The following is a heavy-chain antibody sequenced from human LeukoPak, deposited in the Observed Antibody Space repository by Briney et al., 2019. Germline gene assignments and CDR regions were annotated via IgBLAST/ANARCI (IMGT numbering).Heavy chain of an antibody. CDR2: ISGSGDNT. D-gene: IGHD6-13*01. Sequence: PGGSLRLSCAVSGFTFSSYAMSWVRQAPRKGLEWVSTISGSGDNTYSADSVRGRFTISRDNSKNTLYLQMNSLRAEDTAIYYCAKVSWANYFDYWGQGTLVTVSS. CDR3: AKVSWANYFDY. J-gene: IGHJ4*02. V-gene: IGHV3-23*01. CDR1: GFTFSSYA.